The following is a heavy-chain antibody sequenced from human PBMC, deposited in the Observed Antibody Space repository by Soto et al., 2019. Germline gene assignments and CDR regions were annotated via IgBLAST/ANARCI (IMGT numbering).Heavy chain of an antibody. V-gene: IGHV3-23*01. Sequence: EVQLLESGGGLVQPGGSLRLSCAASGFRFSYYAMSWVRQAPGKGLEWVSGLSGSGGSTFYADSVQGRFTISRDNSKNTRYLQMTMLRAEDTAAYYRANRWTSRDYYVFGMDVWGQGATVTVSS. J-gene: IGHJ6*02. CDR2: LSGSGGST. CDR3: ANRWTSRDYYVFGMDV. D-gene: IGHD2-15*01. CDR1: GFRFSYYA.